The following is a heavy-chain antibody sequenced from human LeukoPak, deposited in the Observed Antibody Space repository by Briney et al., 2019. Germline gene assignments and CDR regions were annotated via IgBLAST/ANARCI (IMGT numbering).Heavy chain of an antibody. D-gene: IGHD5-12*01. CDR2: IVPIFGSA. V-gene: IGHV1-69*13. Sequence: ASVKVSCKASGGTFSSYAISWVRQAPGQGVEWMGGIVPIFGSANYAQKFQGRVTITADESTATAYMELTGLRSEDTAVYYCAKDEGVANRWFDPWGQGTLVTVSS. CDR1: GGTFSSYA. J-gene: IGHJ5*02. CDR3: AKDEGVANRWFDP.